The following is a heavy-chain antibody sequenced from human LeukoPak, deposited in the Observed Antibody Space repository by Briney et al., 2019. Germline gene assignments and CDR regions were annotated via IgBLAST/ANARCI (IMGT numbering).Heavy chain of an antibody. V-gene: IGHV1-2*02. Sequence: ASVKVSCKASGYTFTGYYMHWVRQAPGQGLEWMGWINPNSGGTNYAQKFQGRVTMTRDTSISTAYMELSRLRSDDTAVYYCVRHHVIAANRIGLYYYGMDVWGQGTTVTVSS. CDR1: GYTFTGYY. D-gene: IGHD6-25*01. CDR3: VRHHVIAANRIGLYYYGMDV. J-gene: IGHJ6*02. CDR2: INPNSGGT.